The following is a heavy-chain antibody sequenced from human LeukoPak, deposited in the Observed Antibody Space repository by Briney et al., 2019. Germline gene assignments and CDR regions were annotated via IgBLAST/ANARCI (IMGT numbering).Heavy chain of an antibody. CDR2: INEGGSEN. CDR3: RRGHYDDCA. Sequence: GGSLRLSCVGSGFIFGSLRMNWVRQAPGKGLEWVANINEGGSENYYVDSVKGRFTISRDNAKNSLYLQMNNLRAEDTATYYCRRGHYDDCAWEQGTLVTVSS. CDR1: GFIFGSLR. V-gene: IGHV3-7*04. J-gene: IGHJ5*02. D-gene: IGHD4-17*01.